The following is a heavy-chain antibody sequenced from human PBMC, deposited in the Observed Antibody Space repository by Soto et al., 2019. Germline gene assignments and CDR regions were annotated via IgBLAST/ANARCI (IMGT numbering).Heavy chain of an antibody. D-gene: IGHD3-9*01. CDR3: ARSQWDYDVLTGRLWGAFDI. J-gene: IGHJ3*02. Sequence: QLQLQESGSGLVKPSQTLSLTCAVSGGSISSGGYSWSWIRLPPGKGLEWIGNIYHGGGTYYNPSLRSRVTISIDKSKNLFSLGLTSVTAADTAVYYCARSQWDYDVLTGRLWGAFDIWGPGTMVTVSS. CDR1: GGSISSGGYS. V-gene: IGHV4-30-2*01. CDR2: IYHGGGT.